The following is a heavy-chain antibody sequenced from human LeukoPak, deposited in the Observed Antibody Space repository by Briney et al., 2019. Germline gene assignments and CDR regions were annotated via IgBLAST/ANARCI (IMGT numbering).Heavy chain of an antibody. CDR2: IRYDGSNK. J-gene: IGHJ3*02. V-gene: IGHV3-30*02. D-gene: IGHD1-26*01. CDR1: GFTFSSYG. CDR3: ARDMEQMSGDAFDI. Sequence: GGSLRLSCAASGFTFSSYGMHWVRQAPGKGLEWVAFIRYDGSNKYYADSVKGRFTISRDNAKNSLYLQMNSLRAEDTAVYYCARDMEQMSGDAFDIWGQGTMVTVSS.